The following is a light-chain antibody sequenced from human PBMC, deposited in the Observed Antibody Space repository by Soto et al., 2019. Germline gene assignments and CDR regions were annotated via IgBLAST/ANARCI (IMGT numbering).Light chain of an antibody. Sequence: QSALTQPASVSGSPGQSITISCTGTSSDVGGYNYVSWYQQHPGKAPKLMIYEVSNRPSGVSNRFSGSKSGNTASLTISGLQAEVEADYYCSSYPSSSTWVFGGGTKLTVL. CDR2: EVS. V-gene: IGLV2-14*01. CDR1: SSDVGGYNY. J-gene: IGLJ3*02. CDR3: SSYPSSSTWV.